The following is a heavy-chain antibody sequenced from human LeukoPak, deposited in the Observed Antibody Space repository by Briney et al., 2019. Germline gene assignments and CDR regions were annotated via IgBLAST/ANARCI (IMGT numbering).Heavy chain of an antibody. CDR2: IKEDGTET. V-gene: IGHV3-7*03. CDR3: AKEGRSLQTY. CDR1: GFMFSSNW. Sequence: GGSLRLSCAASGFMFSSNWMSWVRLAPGTGLEWVANIKEDGTETYYVDSVKGRFTISRDNAKNSLYLQMNSLRVEDTAVYYCAKEGRSLQTYWGQGTLVTVSS. D-gene: IGHD5-24*01. J-gene: IGHJ4*02.